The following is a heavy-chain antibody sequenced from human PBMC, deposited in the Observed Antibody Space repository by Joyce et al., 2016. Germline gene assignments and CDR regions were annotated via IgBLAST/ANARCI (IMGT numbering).Heavy chain of an antibody. Sequence: EVQLVESGGGLVKPGGSLRLSCAASGFTFNMFSMNWVRQAPGKGLEGVSASSRRHAYIHYADSVKGRFTISRDNAKNSLYLQLNSLRVDDTATYYCARDNQAVGGIGVHWGQGALVIVSS. V-gene: IGHV3-21*02. CDR1: GFTFNMFS. CDR3: ARDNQAVGGIGVH. D-gene: IGHD4-23*01. CDR2: SSRRHAYI. J-gene: IGHJ4*02.